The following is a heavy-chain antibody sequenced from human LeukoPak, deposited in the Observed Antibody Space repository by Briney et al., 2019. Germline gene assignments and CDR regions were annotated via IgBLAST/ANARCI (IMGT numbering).Heavy chain of an antibody. D-gene: IGHD3-3*01. CDR1: GYTFSSYW. V-gene: IGHV5-51*01. Sequence: TGESLRISCKGTGYTFSSYWIGWVRQMPGKGLEWMGIIYPGDSDTRYSPSLQGQVTISVDTSIGTAYLQWSSLKASDTAIYYCARQNDFRLDYWGQGTLVTVSS. CDR2: IYPGDSDT. J-gene: IGHJ4*02. CDR3: ARQNDFRLDY.